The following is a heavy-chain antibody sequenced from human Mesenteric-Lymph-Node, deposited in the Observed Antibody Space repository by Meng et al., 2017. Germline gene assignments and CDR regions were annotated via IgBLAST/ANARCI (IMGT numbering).Heavy chain of an antibody. J-gene: IGHJ5*02. V-gene: IGHV4-30-2*01. CDR3: ARLGPRWFDP. Sequence: QLQLQESGQGLVKPSQTLSLHCAVSSGPIVSTDYSCSWIRRPPGKGLEWIGYIYHNGSTYYNPYFKSRVTISLDRSKNQVSLKLNSVTAADTAVYSCARLGPRWFDPWGQGTLVTVSS. CDR1: SGPIVSTDYS. CDR2: IYHNGST. D-gene: IGHD7-27*01.